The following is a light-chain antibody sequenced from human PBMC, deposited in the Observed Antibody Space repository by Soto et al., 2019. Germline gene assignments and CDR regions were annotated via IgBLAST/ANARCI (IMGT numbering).Light chain of an antibody. V-gene: IGLV2-14*01. CDR1: SDDLGAYDY. CDR2: AVS. CDR3: SSYRSSDTLEV. J-gene: IGLJ1*01. Sequence: QSVLTQPSSVSASPGQSISISCTGTSDDLGAYDYVSWYQQHPGKAPKLILYAVSNRPSGVSTRFSGSKSGNTASLTISGVQADDEADYYCSSYRSSDTLEVFGTGTKVTVL.